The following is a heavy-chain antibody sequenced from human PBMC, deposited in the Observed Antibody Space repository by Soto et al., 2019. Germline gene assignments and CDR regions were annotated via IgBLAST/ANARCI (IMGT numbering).Heavy chain of an antibody. Sequence: PGGSLRLSCAASGLTFSCCGFHWVRQAPGKGLEWVAVIWSNGRNTYFADSVRGRFTFSRDNSGNTLYLQMNSLRVEDTAIYYCVRERAPFDAFDFWGQGTMVTVSS. CDR1: GLTFSCCG. J-gene: IGHJ3*01. V-gene: IGHV3-33*01. CDR3: VRERAPFDAFDF. CDR2: IWSNGRNT.